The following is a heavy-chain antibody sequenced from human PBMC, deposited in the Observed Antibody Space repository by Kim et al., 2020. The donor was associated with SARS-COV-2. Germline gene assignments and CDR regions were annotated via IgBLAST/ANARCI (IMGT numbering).Heavy chain of an antibody. D-gene: IGHD1-1*01. V-gene: IGHV4-59*01. J-gene: IGHJ6*02. CDR1: GGSISSYY. CDR3: ARSYNWNDDPYYYYYGMDV. Sequence: SETLSLTCTVSGGSISSYYWSWIRQPPGKGLEWIGYIYYSGSTNYNPSLKSRVTISVDTSKNQFSLKLSSVTAADTAVYYCARSYNWNDDPYYYYYGMDVWGQGTTVTVSS. CDR2: IYYSGST.